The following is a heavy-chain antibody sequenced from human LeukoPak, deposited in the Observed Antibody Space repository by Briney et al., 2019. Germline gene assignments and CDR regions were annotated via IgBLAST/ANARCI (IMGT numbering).Heavy chain of an antibody. D-gene: IGHD4-17*01. Sequence: GRSLRLSCAASGFTFSSYGMHWVRQAPGKGLEWVAVIWYDGSNKYYADSVKGRFTISRDNSKDTLYLQMNSLRAEDTAVYYCARLYGTSPGWFDPWGKGTLVTVSS. J-gene: IGHJ5*02. CDR1: GFTFSSYG. V-gene: IGHV3-33*01. CDR3: ARLYGTSPGWFDP. CDR2: IWYDGSNK.